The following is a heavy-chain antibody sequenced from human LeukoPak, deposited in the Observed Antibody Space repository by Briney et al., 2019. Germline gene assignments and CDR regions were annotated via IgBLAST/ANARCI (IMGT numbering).Heavy chain of an antibody. CDR1: GVSFSGYY. Sequence: SETLSLTCAVYGVSFSGYYWSWIRQPPGKGLEWIGEINHSGSTNYNPSLKSRVTISVDTSKNQFSLKLSSVTAADTAVYYCARAGSSGWYVFDYWGQGTLVTVSS. J-gene: IGHJ4*02. CDR2: INHSGST. D-gene: IGHD6-19*01. CDR3: ARAGSSGWYVFDY. V-gene: IGHV4-34*01.